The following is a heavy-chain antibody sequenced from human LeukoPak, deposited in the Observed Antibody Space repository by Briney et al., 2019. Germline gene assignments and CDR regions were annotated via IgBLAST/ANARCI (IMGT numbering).Heavy chain of an antibody. Sequence: TLSLTCTVSGGSISSGDFYWNWVRQHPGNGLEWIGYIHYRGSTYYNPSLQSRVSMSVDTSKNQFSLKLTSVTAADTAVYYCARNKVRVAIPYYYYTDVWGKGTTVTVSS. CDR2: IHYRGST. CDR1: GGSISSGDFY. J-gene: IGHJ6*03. V-gene: IGHV4-31*03. D-gene: IGHD3-10*01. CDR3: ARNKVRVAIPYYYYTDV.